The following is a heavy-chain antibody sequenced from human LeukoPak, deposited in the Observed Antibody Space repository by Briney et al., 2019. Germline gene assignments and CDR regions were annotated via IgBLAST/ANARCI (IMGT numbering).Heavy chain of an antibody. Sequence: SDTLSLTCTVPGGSISSSSYYWGWIRHPPGTGLEWIGIIYYSGSTYYNPSLKSRLTIPVDTSKNQFSLKLSSVTATDTAVYYCARRGYCSSTSCYEYWFDPWGQGTLVTVSS. V-gene: IGHV4-39*01. J-gene: IGHJ5*02. CDR2: IYYSGST. CDR1: GGSISSSSYY. CDR3: ARRGYCSSTSCYEYWFDP. D-gene: IGHD2-2*01.